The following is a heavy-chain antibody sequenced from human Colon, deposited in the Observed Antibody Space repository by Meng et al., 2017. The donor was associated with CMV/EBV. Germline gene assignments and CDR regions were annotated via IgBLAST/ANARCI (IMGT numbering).Heavy chain of an antibody. Sequence: GGSLRLSCAASGFSFYSYALAWVRQAPGKGLEWVAFISGTGESTYYADSVKGRFTISRDNFKNTVYLQMNSLRADDTAVYYCAKALSTIAARPTPIDYWGQGSLVTVSS. CDR3: AKALSTIAARPTPIDY. D-gene: IGHD6-13*01. CDR2: ISGTGEST. CDR1: GFSFYSYA. V-gene: IGHV3-23*01. J-gene: IGHJ4*02.